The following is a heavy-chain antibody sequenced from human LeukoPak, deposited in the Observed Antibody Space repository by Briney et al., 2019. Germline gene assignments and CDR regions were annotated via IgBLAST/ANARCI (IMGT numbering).Heavy chain of an antibody. CDR1: GFTFNGDY. J-gene: IGHJ4*02. CDR3: ARDLSSYGFY. V-gene: IGHV1-2*02. Sequence: ASVKDSCKASGFTFNGDYMHWGRQAPGQGLEWMGWINPNSGGTNYAQNFQGRVTLTRDTSISTAYMELTRLRSDDTAVYYCARDLSSYGFYWGQGTLVTVSS. CDR2: INPNSGGT. D-gene: IGHD5-18*01.